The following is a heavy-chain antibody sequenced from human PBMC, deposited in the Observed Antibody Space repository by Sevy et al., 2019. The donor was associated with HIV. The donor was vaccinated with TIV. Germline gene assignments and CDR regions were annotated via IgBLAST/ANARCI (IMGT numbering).Heavy chain of an antibody. CDR3: ARDLGSGWPDYYYYYMDV. CDR2: IYYSGST. V-gene: IGHV4-38-2*02. D-gene: IGHD6-19*01. Sequence: SETLSLTCAVSGYSISSGYYWGWIRQPPGKGLEWIWSIYYSGSTYYNPSLKSRVTISVDTSKNQFSLKLSSVTAADTAVYYCARDLGSGWPDYYYYYMDVWGKGTTVTVSS. CDR1: GYSISSGYY. J-gene: IGHJ6*03.